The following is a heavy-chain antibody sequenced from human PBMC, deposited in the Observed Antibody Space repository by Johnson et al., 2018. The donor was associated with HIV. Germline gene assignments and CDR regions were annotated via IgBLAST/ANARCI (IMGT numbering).Heavy chain of an antibody. J-gene: IGHJ3*02. V-gene: IGHV3-64*01. Sequence: VQLVESGGGLVQPGGSLRLSCAASGFIFSSYAMHWVRQGPGKRLEFVSAISSNGGSTYYANSVKGIFTISRDNSKNTLYLQMGSLRTEYMAVYYCARGAGYFDWLSADEGFAFDIWGQGTMVTVSS. CDR1: GFIFSSYA. CDR2: ISSNGGST. CDR3: ARGAGYFDWLSADEGFAFDI. D-gene: IGHD3-9*01.